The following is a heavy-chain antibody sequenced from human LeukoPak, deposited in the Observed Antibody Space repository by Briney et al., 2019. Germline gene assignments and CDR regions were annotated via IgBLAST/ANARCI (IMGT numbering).Heavy chain of an antibody. J-gene: IGHJ3*01. CDR3: ARPDAPGAIGNAFDL. D-gene: IGHD2-2*01. V-gene: IGHV5-51*01. CDR1: GYNFITYW. Sequence: KPGESLKISCKGSGYNFITYWIAWVRQMPGKGLEWVGIITPADSNSRYSPSFQGQATLSADKSISTAYLQWSSLKASDTAMYYCARPDAPGAIGNAFDLWGQGTMVIVSS. CDR2: ITPADSNS.